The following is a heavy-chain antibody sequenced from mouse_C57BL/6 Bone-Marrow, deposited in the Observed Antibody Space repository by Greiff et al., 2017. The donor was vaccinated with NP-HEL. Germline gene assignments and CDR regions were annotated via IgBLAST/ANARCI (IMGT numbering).Heavy chain of an antibody. V-gene: IGHV6-3*01. CDR1: GFTFSNYW. CDR2: IRLKSDNYAT. D-gene: IGHD2-3*01. CDR3: TGVYDPYYFDY. Sequence: EVQGVESGGGLVQPGGSMKLSCVASGFTFSNYWMNWVRQSPEKGLEWVAQIRLKSDNYATHYAESVKGRFTISRDDSKISVYLQMNNLRAEDPGIYYCTGVYDPYYFDYWGQGTTLTVSS. J-gene: IGHJ2*01.